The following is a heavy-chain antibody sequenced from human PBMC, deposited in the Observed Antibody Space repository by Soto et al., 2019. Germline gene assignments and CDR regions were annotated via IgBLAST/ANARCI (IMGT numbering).Heavy chain of an antibody. V-gene: IGHV3-15*07. CDR2: IKTKTEGGTT. D-gene: IGHD2-21*02. J-gene: IGHJ6*02. CDR3: TADQVVTSDYAMDV. Sequence: PGGSLRLSCAASGLTLSNAWMNWVREAPGKGLEWVGRIKTKTEGGTTDYAAPVKGRFTISRDDSKNTLYLQMNSLKTEDTAVYYCTADQVVTSDYAMDVRGQGTTVTVPS. CDR1: GLTLSNAW.